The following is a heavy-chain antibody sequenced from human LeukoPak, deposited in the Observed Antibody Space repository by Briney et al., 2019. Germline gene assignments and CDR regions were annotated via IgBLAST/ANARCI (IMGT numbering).Heavy chain of an antibody. V-gene: IGHV4-34*01. CDR2: INHSGST. J-gene: IGHJ5*02. CDR1: GGSFSGYY. D-gene: IGHD6-19*01. Sequence: SETLSLTCAVYGGSFSGYYWSWIRQPPGKGLEWIGEINHSGSTNYNPSLKSRVTISVDTSKNQFSLKLSSVTAADTAVYYCARVGQWLVRSNWFDPWGQGTLVTVSS. CDR3: ARVGQWLVRSNWFDP.